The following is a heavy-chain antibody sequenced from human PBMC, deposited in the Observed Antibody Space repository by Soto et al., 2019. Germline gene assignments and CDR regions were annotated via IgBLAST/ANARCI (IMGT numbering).Heavy chain of an antibody. CDR3: AKTLYRSTYYYGSGSPTNWYFDL. D-gene: IGHD3-10*01. J-gene: IGHJ2*01. V-gene: IGHV3-23*01. CDR2: ISGSGGST. CDR1: GFTFSSYA. Sequence: EVQLLESGGGLVQPGGSLRLSCAASGFTFSSYAMSWVRQAPGKGLEWVSAISGSGGSTYYADSVKGRFTISRDNSKNTLYLQMTSLSAEDTAVYYCAKTLYRSTYYYGSGSPTNWYFDLWGRGTLVTVSS.